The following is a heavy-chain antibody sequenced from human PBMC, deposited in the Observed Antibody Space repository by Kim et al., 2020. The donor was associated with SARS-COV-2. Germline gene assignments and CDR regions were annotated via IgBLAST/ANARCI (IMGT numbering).Heavy chain of an antibody. CDR1: GFTFSSYA. D-gene: IGHD1-7*01. V-gene: IGHV3-23*01. CDR3: AKSSFNWNYLFLPTEFNYFDY. Sequence: GGSLRLSCAASGFTFSSYAMSWVRQAPGKGLEWVSAISGSGGSTYYADSVKGRFTISRDNSKNTLYLQMNSLRAEDTAVYYCAKSSFNWNYLFLPTEFNYFDYWGQGTLVTVSS. J-gene: IGHJ4*02. CDR2: ISGSGGST.